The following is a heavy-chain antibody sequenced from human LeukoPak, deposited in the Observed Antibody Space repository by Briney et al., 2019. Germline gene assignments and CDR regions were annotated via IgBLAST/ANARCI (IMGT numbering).Heavy chain of an antibody. Sequence: GESLKISCKGSGYNFTSYWIGWVRQMPGKGLEWMGIIYPGDSDTRYSPSFQGQVTISADKSISTAYLQWSSLKASDTAMYYCARHDIAVAGDDAFDIWGQGTIVTVSS. J-gene: IGHJ3*02. V-gene: IGHV5-51*01. CDR3: ARHDIAVAGDDAFDI. CDR1: GYNFTSYW. D-gene: IGHD6-19*01. CDR2: IYPGDSDT.